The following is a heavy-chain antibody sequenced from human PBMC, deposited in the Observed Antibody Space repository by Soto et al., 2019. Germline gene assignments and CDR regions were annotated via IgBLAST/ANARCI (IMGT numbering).Heavy chain of an antibody. J-gene: IGHJ5*02. CDR1: GFTFSSYA. D-gene: IGHD6-19*01. V-gene: IGHV3-23*01. Sequence: GGSPRLSCAASGFTFSSYAMSWVRQAPGKGLEWVSAISGSGGSTYYAGSVKGRFTISRDNSKNTLYLQMNSLRSEDTAVYYCARAVAGTSFDWFDPWGQGTLVTVSS. CDR2: ISGSGGST. CDR3: ARAVAGTSFDWFDP.